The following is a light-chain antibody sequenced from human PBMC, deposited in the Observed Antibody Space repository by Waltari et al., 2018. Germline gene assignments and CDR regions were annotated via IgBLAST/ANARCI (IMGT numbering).Light chain of an antibody. J-gene: IGKJ5*01. CDR3: QQYKRWPPIT. CDR2: GAS. CDR1: QSVSSN. Sequence: EIVMTQSPATLSVSPGETATLSCRASQSVSSNVAWYQKKPGQAPRLLIYGASTRATPIPAKFRGRGSGTEFTLTVSSLQSEDFAIYYCQQYKRWPPITVGHGTRLEIK. V-gene: IGKV3-15*01.